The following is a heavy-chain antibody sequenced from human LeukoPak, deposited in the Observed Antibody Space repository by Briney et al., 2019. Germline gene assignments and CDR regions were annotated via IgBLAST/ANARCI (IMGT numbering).Heavy chain of an antibody. D-gene: IGHD5-18*01. CDR1: VGSISSSIYY. V-gene: IGHV4-39*01. J-gene: IGHJ5*02. CDR3: ARHTAMGSPLHH. CDR2: MYYSGTYSGST. Sequence: PSETLSLTCTVSVGSISSSIYYWGWIRQPPGKGLEWIGSMYYSGTYSGSTYQNPSLKSRVTISVDTSKNQFSLKVTSVTAADTAVYYCARHTAMGSPLHHWGQGTRVTVSS.